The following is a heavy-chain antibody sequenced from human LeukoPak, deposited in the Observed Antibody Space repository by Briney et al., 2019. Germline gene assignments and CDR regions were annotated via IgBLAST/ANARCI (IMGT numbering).Heavy chain of an antibody. V-gene: IGHV1-69*13. CDR3: AREATYYYGSGSFDY. CDR1: GGTFSSYA. D-gene: IGHD3-10*01. J-gene: IGHJ4*02. Sequence: ASVKVSCTASGGTFSSYAFSWVRQAPGQGLEWMGGILPILGTTNYSQNFQGRVTITADESTSTAYMELTSLRSGDTAVYYCAREATYYYGSGSFDYWGQGTLVTVSS. CDR2: ILPILGTT.